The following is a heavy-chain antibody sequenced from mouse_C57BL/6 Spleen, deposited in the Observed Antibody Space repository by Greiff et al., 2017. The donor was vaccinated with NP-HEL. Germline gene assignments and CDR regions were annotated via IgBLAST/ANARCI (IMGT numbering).Heavy chain of an antibody. CDR1: GFTFSDYY. D-gene: IGHD4-1*01. V-gene: IGHV5-12*01. Sequence: VQLKESGGGLVQPGGSLKLSCAASGFTFSDYYMYWVRQTPEKRLEWVAYISNGGGSTYYPDTVKGRFTISRDNAKNTLYLQMSRLKSEDTAMYYCASGLDDAMDYWGQGTSVTVSS. J-gene: IGHJ4*01. CDR3: ASGLDDAMDY. CDR2: ISNGGGST.